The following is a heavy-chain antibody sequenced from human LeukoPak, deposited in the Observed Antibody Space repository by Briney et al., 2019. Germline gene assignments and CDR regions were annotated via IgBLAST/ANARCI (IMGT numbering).Heavy chain of an antibody. CDR1: GYTFTSYA. CDR3: AREGCSGGSCYKGVPFDI. V-gene: IGHV7-4-1*02. J-gene: IGHJ3*02. CDR2: INTNTGNP. D-gene: IGHD2-15*01. Sequence: GASVKVSCKASGYTFTSYAMNWVRQAPGQGLEWMGWINTNTGNPTYAQGFTGRFVFSLDTSVSTAYLQISSLKAEDTAVYYCAREGCSGGSCYKGVPFDIWGQGTMVTVSS.